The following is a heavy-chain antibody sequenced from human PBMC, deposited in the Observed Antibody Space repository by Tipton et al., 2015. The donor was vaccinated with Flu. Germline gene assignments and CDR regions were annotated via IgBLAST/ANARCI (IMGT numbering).Heavy chain of an antibody. CDR3: ARGPRLAERYYDY. J-gene: IGHJ4*02. Sequence: TLSLTCTVSGGSISSDGYYWSWIRQPAGKALEWIGRIYTTGNINYSPSLRSRVTISLDTSKNQFSLKLSSVTAADTAVYYCARGPRLAERYYDYWGQGTLVTVSS. CDR2: IYTTGNI. V-gene: IGHV4-61*02. CDR1: GGSISSDGYY. D-gene: IGHD3-16*01.